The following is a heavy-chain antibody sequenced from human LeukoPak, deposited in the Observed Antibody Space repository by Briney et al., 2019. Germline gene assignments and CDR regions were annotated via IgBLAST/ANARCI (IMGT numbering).Heavy chain of an antibody. CDR2: ISSSSNYI. J-gene: IGHJ6*03. CDR3: ARSGIKMVRGVIIKSPYHMDV. D-gene: IGHD3-10*01. Sequence: GGSLRLSCAASGFTLSTYTMNWVRQAPGKGLEWVSSISSSSNYIYYADSVKGRFTISKDDAKNSLSLQMNSLRAEDTAVYYCARSGIKMVRGVIIKSPYHMDVWGKGTTVTVSS. V-gene: IGHV3-21*01. CDR1: GFTLSTYT.